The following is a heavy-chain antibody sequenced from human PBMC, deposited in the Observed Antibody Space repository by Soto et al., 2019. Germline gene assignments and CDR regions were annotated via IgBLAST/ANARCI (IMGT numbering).Heavy chain of an antibody. CDR3: AREAV. CDR2: IKQDGSEQ. Sequence: EVQLVESGGGLVQPGGSLRLSCAASGFTFSGYWMSWVRQAPGKGLEWVANIKQDGSEQFYVDSVKGRFTISRDNAKNSLYLQVTSLRAEDTAVYYCAREAVWGQGTTVTVSS. CDR1: GFTFSGYW. J-gene: IGHJ6*02. V-gene: IGHV3-7*05.